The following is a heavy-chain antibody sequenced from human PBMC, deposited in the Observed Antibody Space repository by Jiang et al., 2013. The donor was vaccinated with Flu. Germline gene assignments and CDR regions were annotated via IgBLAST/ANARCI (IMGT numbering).Heavy chain of an antibody. J-gene: IGHJ4*02. V-gene: IGHV4-34*01. CDR1: GGSFSGYY. CDR2: INHSGST. Sequence: LLKPSETLSLTCAVYGGSFSGYYWSWIRQPPGKGLEWIGEINHSGSTNYNPSLKSRVTISVDTSKNQFSLKLSSVTAADTAVYYCASRRPRSGVNYFDYWGQGTLATVSS. CDR3: ASRRPRSGVNYFDY. D-gene: IGHD3-3*01.